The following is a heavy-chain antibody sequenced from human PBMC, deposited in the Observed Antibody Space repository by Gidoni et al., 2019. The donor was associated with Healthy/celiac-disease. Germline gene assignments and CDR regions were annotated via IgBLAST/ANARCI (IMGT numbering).Heavy chain of an antibody. CDR1: GFTFSNAW. V-gene: IGHV3-15*07. J-gene: IGHJ4*02. Sequence: VQLVESGGGLVKPGGSFRRSGAACGFTFSNAWMNWLRQAPGKGLEWVGRIKSRTDGGTTDYAAPVKGIFTISRDDSNNTLYLQMNSLKTEDTAVYYCTTDLYISSWDYWGQGTLVTVSS. CDR3: TTDLYISSWDY. CDR2: IKSRTDGGTT. D-gene: IGHD6-13*01.